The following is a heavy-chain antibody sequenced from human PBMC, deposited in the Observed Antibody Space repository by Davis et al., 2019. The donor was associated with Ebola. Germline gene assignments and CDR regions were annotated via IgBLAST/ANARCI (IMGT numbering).Heavy chain of an antibody. D-gene: IGHD1-14*01. Sequence: PGGSLRLSCAASGFTFDDYVIHWVRQAPGKGLEWVSVVSWDGGSTHYADSVKGRFTISRDSRKNSLYLQMNSLGLEDTALYYCAKSLEVRFVRQPLDYWGQGTLVIVSS. CDR1: GFTFDDYV. J-gene: IGHJ4*02. V-gene: IGHV3-43D*03. CDR2: VSWDGGST. CDR3: AKSLEVRFVRQPLDY.